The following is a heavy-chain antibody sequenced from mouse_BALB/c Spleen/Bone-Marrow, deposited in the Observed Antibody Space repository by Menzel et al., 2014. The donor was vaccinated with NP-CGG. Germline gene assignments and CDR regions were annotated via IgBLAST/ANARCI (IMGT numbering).Heavy chain of an antibody. V-gene: IGHV3-8*02. CDR1: GDSITSGY. J-gene: IGHJ4*01. CDR2: INFSGST. CDR3: ASGGPTMITYYATDY. D-gene: IGHD2-4*01. Sequence: DVKLVESGPSLVKPSQTLSLTCSVTGDSITSGYWNWIRKFPANKLEYMGYINFSGSTYYNPSLESRISITRDTSKNQYYLHLKSVTTEDTATYYCASGGPTMITYYATDYWGQGTSVTVSS.